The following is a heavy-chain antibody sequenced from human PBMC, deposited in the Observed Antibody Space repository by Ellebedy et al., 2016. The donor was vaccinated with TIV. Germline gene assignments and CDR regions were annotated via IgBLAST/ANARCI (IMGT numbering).Heavy chain of an antibody. CDR2: IYSGGDT. D-gene: IGHD6-19*01. Sequence: PGGSLRLSCTASGFTVGNNYMNWLRQAPGKGLEWVSLIYSGGDTVYADSVKGRFTISRENAKNSLYLQMNSLRVGDTAVYYCARGPHSSAWYPLDYWGQGTLVTVSS. CDR1: GFTVGNNY. CDR3: ARGPHSSAWYPLDY. J-gene: IGHJ4*02. V-gene: IGHV3-53*01.